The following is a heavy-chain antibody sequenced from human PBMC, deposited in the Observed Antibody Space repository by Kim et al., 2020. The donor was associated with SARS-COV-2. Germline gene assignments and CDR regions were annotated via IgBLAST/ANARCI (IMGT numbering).Heavy chain of an antibody. V-gene: IGHV1-18*01. J-gene: IGHJ6*02. Sequence: ASVKVSCKASGYTFTSYGISWVRQAPGQGLEWMGWISAYNGNTNYAQKLQGRVTMTTDTSTSTAYMELRSLRSDDTAVYYCASSKCLDGGDCYYYYYGMDVWGQGTTVTVSS. CDR3: ASSKCLDGGDCYYYYYGMDV. CDR2: ISAYNGNT. D-gene: IGHD2-21*02. CDR1: GYTFTSYG.